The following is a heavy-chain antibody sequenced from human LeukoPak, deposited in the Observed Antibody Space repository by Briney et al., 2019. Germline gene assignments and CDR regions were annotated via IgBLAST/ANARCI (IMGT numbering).Heavy chain of an antibody. CDR1: GYSISSGYY. J-gene: IGHJ4*02. CDR3: ARDWYSSGWYCDY. CDR2: IYHSGST. V-gene: IGHV4-38-2*02. D-gene: IGHD6-19*01. Sequence: SETLSLTCAVSGYSISSGYYWGWIRQPPGKGLEWIGSIYHSGSTYYNPSLKSRVTISVDTSKNQFTLKLSSVTAADTAVYYCARDWYSSGWYCDYWGQGTLVTVSS.